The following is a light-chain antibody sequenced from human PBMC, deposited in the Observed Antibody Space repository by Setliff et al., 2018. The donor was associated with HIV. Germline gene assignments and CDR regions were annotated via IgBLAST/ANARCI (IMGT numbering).Light chain of an antibody. J-gene: IGLJ1*01. V-gene: IGLV2-18*02. CDR3: SSYTAGTSYV. Sequence: QSALTQPPYVSGAPGQSVTISCTGSTSDIGHYNRVSWYQQPPGAAPKLIMYEVSHRPSGVPDRFSGSKSGSTASLTISGLQPEDEADYYCSSYTAGTSYVFGGGTKVTVL. CDR1: TSDIGHYNR. CDR2: EVS.